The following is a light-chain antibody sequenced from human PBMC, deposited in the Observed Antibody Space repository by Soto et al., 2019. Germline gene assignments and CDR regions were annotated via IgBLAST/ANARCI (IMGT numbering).Light chain of an antibody. Sequence: QSVLTQPPSASGTPGQRVTISCTGSSSNIGAGYDVHWYQQLPGTAPRLLIYADTNRPSGVPDRFSGSKSGTSASLAITGLQAEDEADYYCQSYDSSLSGSWVFGGGTKLTVL. CDR2: ADT. CDR3: QSYDSSLSGSWV. J-gene: IGLJ3*02. V-gene: IGLV1-40*01. CDR1: SSNIGAGYD.